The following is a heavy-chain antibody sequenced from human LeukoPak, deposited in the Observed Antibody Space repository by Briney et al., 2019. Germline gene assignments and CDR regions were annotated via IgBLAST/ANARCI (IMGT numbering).Heavy chain of an antibody. CDR1: GFTFSSYA. Sequence: PGGSLRLSCAASGFTFSSYAMNWVRQAPGKGLEWVSVISGSGDTTYYADSVKGRFTISRDNSENTLYLQMNSLRAEDTAVYYCAKDGSLIRGAIITSFDNWGQGTLVTVSS. CDR2: ISGSGDTT. CDR3: AKDGSLIRGAIITSFDN. J-gene: IGHJ4*02. V-gene: IGHV3-23*01. D-gene: IGHD3-10*01.